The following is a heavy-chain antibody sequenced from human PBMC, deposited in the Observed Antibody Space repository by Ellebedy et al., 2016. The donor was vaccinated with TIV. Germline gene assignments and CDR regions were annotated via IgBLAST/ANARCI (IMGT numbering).Heavy chain of an antibody. Sequence: ESLKISXAASGFTFSSYSMNWVRQAPGKGLEWIGEINHSGSTNYNPSLKSRVTISVDTSKNQFSLKLSSVTAADTAVYYCAKRRRMDPIDYWGQGTLVTVSS. D-gene: IGHD2-2*03. CDR3: AKRRRMDPIDY. CDR2: INHSGST. V-gene: IGHV4-34*08. J-gene: IGHJ4*02. CDR1: GFTFSSYS.